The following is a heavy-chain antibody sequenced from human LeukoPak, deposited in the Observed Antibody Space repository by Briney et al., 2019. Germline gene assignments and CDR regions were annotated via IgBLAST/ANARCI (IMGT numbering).Heavy chain of an antibody. CDR1: GFTFSSYA. D-gene: IGHD5/OR15-5a*01. J-gene: IGHJ4*02. CDR3: VRDAAYVSAGYYFDY. Sequence: TGGSLRLSCAASGFTFSSYAVHWVRQAPGKGLEWVAVISYDGSNKYYADSVKGRFTISRDKSKNTLYLQMNSQRAEDTAVYYCVRDAAYVSAGYYFDYWGQGTLVTVSS. CDR2: ISYDGSNK. V-gene: IGHV3-30-3*01.